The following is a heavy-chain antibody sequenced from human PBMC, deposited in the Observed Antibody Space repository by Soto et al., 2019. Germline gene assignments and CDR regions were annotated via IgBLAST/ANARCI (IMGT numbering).Heavy chain of an antibody. CDR2: ISAYDANT. V-gene: IGHV1-18*01. Sequence: QVQLVQSGAEVKKPGASVKVSCKASGYTFTSFGISWVRQAPGEGLEWMGWISAYDANTKYAQRVQGRVIITRDTSTSTVYMELRSLTSDDTAVYYCARGTYYDSEQDFQHWGQGTLVTVSS. D-gene: IGHD3-22*01. CDR3: ARGTYYDSEQDFQH. J-gene: IGHJ1*01. CDR1: GYTFTSFG.